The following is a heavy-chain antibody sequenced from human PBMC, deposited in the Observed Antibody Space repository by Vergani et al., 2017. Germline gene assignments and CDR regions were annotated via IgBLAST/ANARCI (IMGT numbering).Heavy chain of an antibody. CDR1: GFTFTSSA. V-gene: IGHV1-58*01. CDR2: IVVGSGKT. Sequence: QMQLVQSGPEVKKPGTSVKVSCKASGFTFTSSAVQWVRQARGQRLEWRGWIVVGSGKTNYAQKFQERVTITRDMSTSTAYMELSSLRSEDTAVYYCAAANYYDSSGYYYRGPYFDYWGQGTLVTVSS. CDR3: AAANYYDSSGYYYRGPYFDY. D-gene: IGHD3-22*01. J-gene: IGHJ4*02.